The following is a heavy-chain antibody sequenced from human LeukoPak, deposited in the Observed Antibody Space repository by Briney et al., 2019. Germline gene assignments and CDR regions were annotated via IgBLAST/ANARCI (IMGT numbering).Heavy chain of an antibody. Sequence: GESLKISCKGSGYSFTSYWIGWVRQMPGKGLEWMGIIYPGDSDTRYSPSFQGQVTISADKSISTAYLQWSSLKASDTAMYYCARLNRDDYNYEGTYYFDYWGQGTLVTVSS. CDR2: IYPGDSDT. J-gene: IGHJ4*02. D-gene: IGHD5-24*01. CDR3: ARLNRDDYNYEGTYYFDY. V-gene: IGHV5-51*01. CDR1: GYSFTSYW.